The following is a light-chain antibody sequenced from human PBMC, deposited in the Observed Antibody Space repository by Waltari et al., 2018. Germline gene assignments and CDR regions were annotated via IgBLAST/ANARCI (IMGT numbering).Light chain of an antibody. Sequence: EIVMTLSPATLSVSPGEGATLSCRASQSVSNKLAWYQQKPGQAPRLLIYGASTRATGIPARFSGSGSGTEFTLTISSLQSEDFAIYVCQQYDDWPYTFGQGTKLDI. V-gene: IGKV3D-15*01. CDR2: GAS. CDR1: QSVSNK. J-gene: IGKJ2*01. CDR3: QQYDDWPYT.